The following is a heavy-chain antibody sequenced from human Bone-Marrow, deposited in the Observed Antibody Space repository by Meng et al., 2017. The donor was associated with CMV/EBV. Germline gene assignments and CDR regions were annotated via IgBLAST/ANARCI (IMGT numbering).Heavy chain of an antibody. J-gene: IGHJ6*02. CDR3: AKEGIVGATTGRGYYGMDV. CDR2: ISGSGGST. D-gene: IGHD1-26*01. CDR1: GFTFSSYA. Sequence: GESLKISCAASGFTFSSYAMSWVRQAPGKGLEWVSAISGSGGSTYYADSVKGRFTISRDNSKNTLYLQMNSLRAEDTAVYYCAKEGIVGATTGRGYYGMDVWGQGTTVTVSS. V-gene: IGHV3-23*01.